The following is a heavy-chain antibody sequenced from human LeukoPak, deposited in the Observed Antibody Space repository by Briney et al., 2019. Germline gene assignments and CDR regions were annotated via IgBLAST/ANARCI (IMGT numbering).Heavy chain of an antibody. CDR3: ARWYGDYYYYYMDV. Sequence: SETLSLTCTVSGGSISSYNWSWIRQPPGKGLEWIGYIFYSGSTNYNPSLKSRVTMSVDTSKNQFSLKLSSVTAADTAVYYCARWYGDYYYYYMDVWGKGTTVTVSS. D-gene: IGHD4-17*01. CDR2: IFYSGST. J-gene: IGHJ6*03. V-gene: IGHV4-59*12. CDR1: GGSISSYN.